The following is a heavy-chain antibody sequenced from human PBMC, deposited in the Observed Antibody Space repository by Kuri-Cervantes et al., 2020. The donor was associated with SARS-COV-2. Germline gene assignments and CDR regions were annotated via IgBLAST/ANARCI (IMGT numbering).Heavy chain of an antibody. CDR1: GFTFSSYA. CDR2: ISGSGGST. J-gene: IGHJ6*02. D-gene: IGHD3-3*01. Sequence: GSLRLSCAASGFTFSSYAMSWVRQAPGKGLEWVSAISGSGGSTYYADSVKGRFTISRDNSKNTLYLQMNSLRAEDTAVYYCAKLGGGDYDFWSGYSDYYYGMDVWGQGTTVTVSS. V-gene: IGHV3-23*01. CDR3: AKLGGGDYDFWSGYSDYYYGMDV.